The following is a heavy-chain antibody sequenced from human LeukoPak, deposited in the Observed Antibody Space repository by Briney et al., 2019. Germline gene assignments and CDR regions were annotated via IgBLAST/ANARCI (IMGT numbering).Heavy chain of an antibody. CDR2: IYSGGST. Sequence: GGSLRLSCAASGFTFSSYEMNWVRQAPGKGLEWVSVIYSGGSTYYADSVKGRFTISRDNSKSTLYIQMNSLRAEDTAVYYCAELGITMIGGVWGKGTTVTISS. CDR3: AELGITMIGGV. V-gene: IGHV3-53*01. CDR1: GFTFSSYE. J-gene: IGHJ6*03. D-gene: IGHD3-10*02.